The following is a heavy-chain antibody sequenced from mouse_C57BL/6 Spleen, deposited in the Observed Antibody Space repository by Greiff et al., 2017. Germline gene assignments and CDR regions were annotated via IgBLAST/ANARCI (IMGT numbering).Heavy chain of an antibody. CDR3: ARRTAQAGFAY. J-gene: IGHJ3*01. Sequence: DVMLVESGGGLVKPGGSLKLSCAASGFTFSDYGMHWVRQAPEKGLEWVAYISSGSSTIYYADTVKGRFTISRDNAKNTLFLQMTSLRSEDTAMYYCARRTAQAGFAYWGQGTLVTVSA. CDR2: ISSGSSTI. D-gene: IGHD3-2*02. V-gene: IGHV5-17*01. CDR1: GFTFSDYG.